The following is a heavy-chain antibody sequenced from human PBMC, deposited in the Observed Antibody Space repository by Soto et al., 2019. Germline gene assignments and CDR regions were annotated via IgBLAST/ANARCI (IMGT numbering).Heavy chain of an antibody. CDR2: ISNSGRIT. CDR1: GFIFSDYY. D-gene: IGHD3-16*01. CDR3: ARDHGGGGLTLEY. Sequence: GGSLRLSCTASGFIFSDYYMSWIRQAPGKGLEWVSDISNSGRITHHADSVGGRFTISRDNAKDSLYLQMNSLRPEDSAIYYCARDHGGGGLTLEYWGQGTLVTVSS. J-gene: IGHJ4*02. V-gene: IGHV3-11*01.